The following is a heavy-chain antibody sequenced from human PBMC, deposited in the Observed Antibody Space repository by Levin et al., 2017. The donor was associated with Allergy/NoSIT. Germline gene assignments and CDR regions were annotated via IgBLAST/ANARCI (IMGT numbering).Heavy chain of an antibody. CDR2: IWFDGSKT. CDR3: ARPQRRGWDAEGYLENYFFGMDV. D-gene: IGHD3-3*01. J-gene: IGHJ6*02. CDR1: ESTFSDYG. V-gene: IGHV3-33*01. Sequence: PGGSLRLSCAASESTFSDYGMNWVRQTPDKGLEWVASIWFDGSKTYYADSVKGRFTISRDNSKNILYLEMNSLRAEDTAVYYCARPQRRGWDAEGYLENYFFGMDVWGQGTTVSVSS.